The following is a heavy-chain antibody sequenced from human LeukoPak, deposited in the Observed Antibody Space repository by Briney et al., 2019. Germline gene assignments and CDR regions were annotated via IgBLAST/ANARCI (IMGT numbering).Heavy chain of an antibody. D-gene: IGHD2-2*02. J-gene: IGHJ4*02. CDR3: TSNLYCSTSSCYTLDN. CDR2: IKSKSERGTT. CDR1: GFTFSNGW. Sequence: GRSLRLSCAASGFTFSNGWMSLVRQAPGKGLDWVCRIKSKSERGTTDYAAPVKGRFTISRDGSTNTVYLHMNSLKTEDTAVYFCTSNLYCSTSSCYTLDNWGQGTLVAVSP. V-gene: IGHV3-15*01.